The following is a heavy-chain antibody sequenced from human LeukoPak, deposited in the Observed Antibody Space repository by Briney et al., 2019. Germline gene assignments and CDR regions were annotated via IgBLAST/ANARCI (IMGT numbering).Heavy chain of an antibody. V-gene: IGHV3-20*04. CDR2: INWNGGST. CDR3: ARAGGGYGDYFNY. CDR1: GFTFDDYG. Sequence: LSGGSLRLSCAASGFTFDDYGMSWVRQAPGKGLEWVSGINWNGGSTGYADSVKGRFTIPRDNAKNSLYLQMNSLRAEDTALYYCARAGGGYGDYFNYWGQGTLVTVSS. J-gene: IGHJ4*02. D-gene: IGHD3-16*01.